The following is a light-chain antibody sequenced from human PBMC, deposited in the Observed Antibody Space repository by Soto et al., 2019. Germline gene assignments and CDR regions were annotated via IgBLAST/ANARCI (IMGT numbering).Light chain of an antibody. CDR2: DVS. CDR1: NSDIGGYSY. V-gene: IGLV2-14*03. Sequence: QSALTQPASVSGSPGQSITISCTGSNSDIGGYSYVSWYQQHPGKAPKLMIYDVSNRPSGVSYRFSGSKSGNTASLTISGLQAEDEADYYCTSYTSRSTLGVFGGGTKLT. J-gene: IGLJ2*01. CDR3: TSYTSRSTLGV.